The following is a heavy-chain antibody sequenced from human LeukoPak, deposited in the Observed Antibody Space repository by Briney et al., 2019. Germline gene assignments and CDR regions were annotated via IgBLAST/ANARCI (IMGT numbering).Heavy chain of an antibody. Sequence: GGSLRLSCAASRFTFSSYSMNWVRQAPGKGLEWVSSISSSSSYIYYADSVKGRFTISRDNAKNSLYLQMNSLRAEGTAVYYCARYPGLSGYPYYYYYYMDVWGKGTTVTVSS. D-gene: IGHD3-3*01. J-gene: IGHJ6*03. V-gene: IGHV3-21*01. CDR1: RFTFSSYS. CDR3: ARYPGLSGYPYYYYYYMDV. CDR2: ISSSSSYI.